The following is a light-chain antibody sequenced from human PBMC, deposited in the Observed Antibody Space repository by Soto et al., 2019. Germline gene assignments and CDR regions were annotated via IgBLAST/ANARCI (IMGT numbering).Light chain of an antibody. CDR1: QSISGKY. J-gene: IGKJ1*01. Sequence: ELVLTQSPGTLSLYPGARATLSCRASQSISGKYLAWYQQKPGQVPRFLIFGASSRATGVPGRFSGSGSGTDFTLTIRGLEPEDFAMYCCQHYCFPPRTFGQGTKVEIK. CDR2: GAS. V-gene: IGKV3-20*01. CDR3: QHYCFPPRT.